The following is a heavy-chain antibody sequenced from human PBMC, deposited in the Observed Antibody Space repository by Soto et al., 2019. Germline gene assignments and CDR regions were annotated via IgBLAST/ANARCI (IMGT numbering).Heavy chain of an antibody. D-gene: IGHD2-15*01. CDR1: GGSISSFCYY. V-gene: IGHV4-31*02. CDR3: ARGLVAAEPYNWLDP. Sequence: SETLSLTCTVSGGSISSFCYYWSWIRQHPGKGLEWIGYIYYSGSTYYNPSLKSRVTISVDTSKNQFSLKLSSVTAADTAVYYCARGLVAAEPYNWLDPWGQGTLVTVSS. J-gene: IGHJ5*02. CDR2: IYYSGST.